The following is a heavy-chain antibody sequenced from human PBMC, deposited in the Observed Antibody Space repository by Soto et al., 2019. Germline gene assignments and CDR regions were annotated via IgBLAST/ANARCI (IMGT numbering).Heavy chain of an antibody. J-gene: IGHJ6*02. V-gene: IGHV1-18*01. CDR1: GYTFTSYG. CDR3: ASYHLNSYYYGMDV. CDR2: ISAYNGNT. Sequence: QVQLVQSGAAVKKPGASVKVSCKASGYTFTSYGFSWVRQAPGQGLEWMGWISAYNGNTNYAQKLQGSVTMTTDTSTSTAYMELRSLRSDDTAVYYCASYHLNSYYYGMDVWGQGTTVTVSS.